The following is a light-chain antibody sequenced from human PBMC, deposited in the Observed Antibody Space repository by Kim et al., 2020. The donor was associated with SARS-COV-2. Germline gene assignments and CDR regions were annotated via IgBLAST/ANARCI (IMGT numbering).Light chain of an antibody. CDR1: GSDVGGNNF. CDR3: GSYAGSSTAVV. Sequence: ITTICTCTGSDVGGNNFVSWYQQHPGKAPKLLIYDDSQRPSGVSDRFSGSKSGTTASLTICGLQAEDEADYYCGSYAGSSTAVVFGGGTQLTVL. J-gene: IGLJ2*01. V-gene: IGLV2-14*03. CDR2: DDS.